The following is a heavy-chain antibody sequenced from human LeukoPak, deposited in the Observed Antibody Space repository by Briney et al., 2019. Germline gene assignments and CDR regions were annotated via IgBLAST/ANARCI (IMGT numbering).Heavy chain of an antibody. Sequence: ASVKVSCKASGYTFTSYGISWVRQAPGQGLEWMGWISAYNGNTNYAQKLQGRVTMTTDTSTSTAYMELRSLRSDDTAVYYCARDGKYDFWSGYYGGHWFDPWGQGTLVTVSS. V-gene: IGHV1-18*01. CDR2: ISAYNGNT. D-gene: IGHD3-3*01. CDR1: GYTFTSYG. CDR3: ARDGKYDFWSGYYGGHWFDP. J-gene: IGHJ5*02.